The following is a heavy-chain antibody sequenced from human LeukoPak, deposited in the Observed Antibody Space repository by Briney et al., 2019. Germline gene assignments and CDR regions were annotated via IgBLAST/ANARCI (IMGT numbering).Heavy chain of an antibody. Sequence: PSETLSLTCTVSGGSISSYYWNWIRQPPGKGLEWIGYIHYIESTNSNPSLKSRVTISVDTSKNQFSLKLSSVTAADTAVYYCARRGGNGDWYFDLWGRGTLVTVSS. CDR1: GGSISSYY. CDR3: ARRGGNGDWYFDL. D-gene: IGHD1-26*01. V-gene: IGHV4-59*08. CDR2: IHYIEST. J-gene: IGHJ2*01.